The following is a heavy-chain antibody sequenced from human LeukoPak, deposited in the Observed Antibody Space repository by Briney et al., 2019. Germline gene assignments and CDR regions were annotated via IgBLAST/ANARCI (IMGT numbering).Heavy chain of an antibody. CDR3: ARAGLGIATKFDP. CDR1: GGSISSGSYY. V-gene: IGHV4-61*02. Sequence: SETLSLTCTVSGGSISSGSYYWSWIRQPAGKGLEWIGRIYTSGSTNYNPSLKSRVTISVDTSKNQFSLKLSSVTAADTAVYYCARAGLGIATKFDPWGQGTLVTVSS. J-gene: IGHJ5*02. CDR2: IYTSGST. D-gene: IGHD6-13*01.